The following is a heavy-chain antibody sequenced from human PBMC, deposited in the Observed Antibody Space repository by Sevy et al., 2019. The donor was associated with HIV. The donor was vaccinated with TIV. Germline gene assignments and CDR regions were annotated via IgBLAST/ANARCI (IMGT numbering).Heavy chain of an antibody. V-gene: IGHV5-51*01. CDR2: IYPGDSDT. J-gene: IGHJ5*02. CDR3: ARRRPSYYGATYNWFDP. CDR1: GYSFTSYW. D-gene: IGHD1-26*01. Sequence: GESLKISCKGSGYSFTSYWIGWVRQMPGKGLEWMGIIYPGDSDTRYSPSFQGQVTISADKSISTAYLQWSSLKASDTAMYYCARRRPSYYGATYNWFDPWGQRTLVTVSS.